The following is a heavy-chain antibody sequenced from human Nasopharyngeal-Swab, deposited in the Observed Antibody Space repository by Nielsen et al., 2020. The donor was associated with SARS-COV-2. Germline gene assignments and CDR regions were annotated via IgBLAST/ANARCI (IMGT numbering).Heavy chain of an antibody. Sequence: GGSLRLSCAASGFTFSSYSMNWVRQAPGKGLERVSSISSSSSYIYYADSVKGRFTISRDNAKNSLYLQMSSLRAEDTAVYYCAREGQIFGVVDYYYYGLDVWGQGTTVTVSS. CDR3: AREGQIFGVVDYYYYGLDV. J-gene: IGHJ6*02. CDR2: ISSSSSYI. V-gene: IGHV3-21*01. CDR1: GFTFSSYS. D-gene: IGHD3-3*01.